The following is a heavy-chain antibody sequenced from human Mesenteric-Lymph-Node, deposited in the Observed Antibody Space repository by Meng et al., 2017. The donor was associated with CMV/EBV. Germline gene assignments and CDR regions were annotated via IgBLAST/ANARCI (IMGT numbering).Heavy chain of an antibody. CDR3: ARAMYYDFWGGYYKNVFDI. D-gene: IGHD3-3*01. J-gene: IGHJ3*02. V-gene: IGHV5-51*01. CDR1: GYSFSSYW. CDR2: IYAGDSDT. Sequence: GESLKISCKGSGYSFSSYWIAWVRQMPGKGLECMGIIYAGDSDTRYSPSLQGQVTISVDKSISTAYLQWSSLNVSDTAMYYCARAMYYDFWGGYYKNVFDIWGQGTMVTVSS.